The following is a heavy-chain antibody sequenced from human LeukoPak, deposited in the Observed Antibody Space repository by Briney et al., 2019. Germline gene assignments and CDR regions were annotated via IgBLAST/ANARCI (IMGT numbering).Heavy chain of an antibody. CDR3: ARVGYSSSSGVYYYYYMDV. Sequence: SETLSLTCAVYGGSFSGYYWSWIRQPPGKGLEWIGEINHSGSTNYNPSLKSRVTISVDTSKNQFSLKLSSVTAADTAVYYCARVGYSSSSGVYYYYYMDVWGKGTTVTVSS. D-gene: IGHD6-6*01. CDR1: GGSFSGYY. V-gene: IGHV4-34*01. J-gene: IGHJ6*03. CDR2: INHSGST.